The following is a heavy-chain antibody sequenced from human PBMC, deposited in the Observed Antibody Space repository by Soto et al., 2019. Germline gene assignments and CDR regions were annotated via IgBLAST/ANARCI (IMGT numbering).Heavy chain of an antibody. CDR3: AKGRGGSGSLTPRVDF. CDR1: GFTFNNYA. CDR2: ISGGGDTT. V-gene: IGHV3-23*01. J-gene: IGHJ4*02. D-gene: IGHD3-10*01. Sequence: EVQLLESGGGLVQPGGSLRLSCAASGFTFNNYAMTWVRQAPGKRLEWVSAISGGGDTTSYADSVKGRFTVSRDGSKNTRYLQMSRQRAEDTALYYCAKGRGGSGSLTPRVDFWGQGTLVTVSS.